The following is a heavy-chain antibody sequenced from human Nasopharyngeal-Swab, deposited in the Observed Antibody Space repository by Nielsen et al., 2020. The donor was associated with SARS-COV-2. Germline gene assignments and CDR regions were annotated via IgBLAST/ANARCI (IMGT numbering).Heavy chain of an antibody. Sequence: ASVKVSCKASGYTFTSYGITWVRQAPGQGLEWMGWISAYNGNTEYVQKVRGRVTMSTDTSTNTAYMELRSLTSDDTAFYYCVRARAVSGWDGRLDTWGQGTLVTVSS. V-gene: IGHV1-18*01. CDR3: VRARAVSGWDGRLDT. CDR2: ISAYNGNT. D-gene: IGHD6-19*01. J-gene: IGHJ5*02. CDR1: GYTFTSYG.